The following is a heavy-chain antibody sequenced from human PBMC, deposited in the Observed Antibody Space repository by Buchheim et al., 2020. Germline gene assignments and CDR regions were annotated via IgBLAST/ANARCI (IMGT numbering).Heavy chain of an antibody. D-gene: IGHD1-7*01. CDR1: GFTFSTYA. CDR2: ISYDGSNK. J-gene: IGHJ6*02. CDR3: ARGNSYDFYYYGMDV. Sequence: QVQLVESGGGVVQPGRSLRLSCAASGFTFSTYAMHWVRQAPGKGLEWVSIISYDGSNKYYADSVKGRFTISRDNSKKTLYLQMNSLRPEDTAVYYCARGNSYDFYYYGMDVWGQGTT. V-gene: IGHV3-30*04.